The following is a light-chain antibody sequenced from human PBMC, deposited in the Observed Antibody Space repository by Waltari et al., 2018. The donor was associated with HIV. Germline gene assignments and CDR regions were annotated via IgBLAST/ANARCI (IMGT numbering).Light chain of an antibody. J-gene: IGKJ3*01. CDR1: QNVSSH. CDR3: QQYSEWPLT. CDR2: EAS. V-gene: IGKV3-15*01. Sequence: ESLMAQSTDTLSLSPGERATLSCRASQNVSSHLAWYQQRPGQTPRLLMYEASTRATDVPVRFSGSGSGSEFYLTISSLQSEDIGVYFCQQYSEWPLTFGPRTRLNIK.